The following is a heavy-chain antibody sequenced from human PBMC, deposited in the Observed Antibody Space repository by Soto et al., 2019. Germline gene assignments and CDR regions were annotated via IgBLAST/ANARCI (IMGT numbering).Heavy chain of an antibody. V-gene: IGHV3-21*01. CDR1: GFTFSSNS. D-gene: IGHD2-2*01. CDR3: ARGTPGYCSSISCYGSGIAFDI. Sequence: GGSLRLSCAASGFTFSSNSMNWVRQVPGKGLEWVSSISSSSTYIYYADSVKGRFTISRDNAKNSLYLQMNSLRAEDTAVYYCARGTPGYCSSISCYGSGIAFDIWGQGTMVTVSS. J-gene: IGHJ3*02. CDR2: ISSSSTYI.